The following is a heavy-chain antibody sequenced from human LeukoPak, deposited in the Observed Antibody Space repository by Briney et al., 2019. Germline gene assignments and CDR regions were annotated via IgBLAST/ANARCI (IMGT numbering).Heavy chain of an antibody. CDR1: GFTFSNAW. J-gene: IGHJ6*02. V-gene: IGHV3-15*01. D-gene: IGHD2-2*01. CDR3: TTGGYCSSTSCHYYYGMDV. Sequence: GGSLRLSCAASGFTFSNAWMSWVRQAPGKGLEWVGRIKSKTDGGTTDYAAPVKGRFTISRDDSKNTLYLQMNSLKTEDTAVYYCTTGGYCSSTSCHYYYGMDVWGQGTTVTVSS. CDR2: IKSKTDGGTT.